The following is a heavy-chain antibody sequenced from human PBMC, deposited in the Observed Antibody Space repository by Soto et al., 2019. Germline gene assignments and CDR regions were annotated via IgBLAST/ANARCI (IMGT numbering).Heavy chain of an antibody. Sequence: QVQLVQSEGELRQPGASVTVSCRASGYTFTSYGIIWVRQAPGQGLEWMGYISPNSGATTYAQNLQGRLTLTTDTSTSTVDMELRSLSSDDTAIYYCVREMWTRIGPQNFFDYWGLGALVTVSS. V-gene: IGHV1-18*01. CDR1: GYTFTSYG. D-gene: IGHD2-21*01. CDR2: ISPNSGAT. J-gene: IGHJ4*02. CDR3: VREMWTRIGPQNFFDY.